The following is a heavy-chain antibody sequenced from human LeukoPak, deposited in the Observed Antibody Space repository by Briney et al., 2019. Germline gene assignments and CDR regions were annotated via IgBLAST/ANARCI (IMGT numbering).Heavy chain of an antibody. CDR3: ARVVGATYVDY. CDR2: IYYSGST. J-gene: IGHJ4*02. D-gene: IGHD1-26*01. CDR1: GGSISSGGYY. Sequence: PSETLSLTCTVSGGSISSGGYYWSWIRQHPGKGLEWIGYIYYSGSTYYSPSLKSRVTISVDTSKNQFSLKLSSVTAADTAVYYCARVVGATYVDYWGQGTLVTVSS. V-gene: IGHV4-31*03.